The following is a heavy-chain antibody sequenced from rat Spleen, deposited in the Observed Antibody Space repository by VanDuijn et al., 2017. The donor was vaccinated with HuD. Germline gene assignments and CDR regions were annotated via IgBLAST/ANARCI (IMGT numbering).Heavy chain of an antibody. CDR2: IIYDGSTT. D-gene: IGHD1-11*01. Sequence: EVQLVESGGGLVQPGRSLKFSCAASGFTFSDYSMAWVRPASKKGLECVATIIYDGSTTYYRDSVKGRFTISRDNAKSPLSLQMDSLRSEDTATYYCARQLRDGGYLYFDYWGQGVMVTVSS. CDR1: GFTFSDYS. V-gene: IGHV5-17*01. J-gene: IGHJ2*01. CDR3: ARQLRDGGYLYFDY.